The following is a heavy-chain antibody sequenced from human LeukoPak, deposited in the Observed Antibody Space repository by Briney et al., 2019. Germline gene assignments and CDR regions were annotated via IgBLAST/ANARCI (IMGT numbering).Heavy chain of an antibody. CDR1: GFTFSSYA. Sequence: GGSLRLSCAASGFTFSSYAMSWVRQAPGKGLEWVSAISGSGGSTYYADSVKGRFTISRDNSKNSLYLQMNSLRAEDTAVYYCARVPSRPYSSGWRYYYYMDVWGKGTTVTISS. CDR3: ARVPSRPYSSGWRYYYYMDV. D-gene: IGHD6-19*01. V-gene: IGHV3-23*01. J-gene: IGHJ6*03. CDR2: ISGSGGST.